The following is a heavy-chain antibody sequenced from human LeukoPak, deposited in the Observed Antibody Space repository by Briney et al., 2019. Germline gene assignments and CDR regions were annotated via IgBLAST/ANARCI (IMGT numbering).Heavy chain of an antibody. CDR1: GFTFSSYS. D-gene: IGHD5-18*01. Sequence: GGSLRLSCAASGFTFSSYSMMWVRQAPGKGLEWVANIKQDGSETYCVDSVKGRFTISRDNAKNSLYLQMNSLRDEDTAVYYCARGGSGYSYGKIDSWGQGILATVSS. CDR2: IKQDGSET. CDR3: ARGGSGYSYGKIDS. V-gene: IGHV3-7*01. J-gene: IGHJ4*02.